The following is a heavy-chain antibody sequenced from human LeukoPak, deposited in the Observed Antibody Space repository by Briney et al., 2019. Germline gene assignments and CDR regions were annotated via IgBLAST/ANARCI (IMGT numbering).Heavy chain of an antibody. CDR1: GYTLTELS. Sequence: SEKVSCHLSGYTLTELSIHWVRQAPRNPLEWMGGSDRERLSTVYAQNFPGTVTMTEYTSTCAVYMEMSSLCTKDTAVYFCATDSYDLFDRALDMWGRGPMVTVS. V-gene: IGHV1-24*01. CDR3: ATDSYDLFDRALDM. D-gene: IGHD3-9*01. CDR2: SDRERLST. J-gene: IGHJ3*02.